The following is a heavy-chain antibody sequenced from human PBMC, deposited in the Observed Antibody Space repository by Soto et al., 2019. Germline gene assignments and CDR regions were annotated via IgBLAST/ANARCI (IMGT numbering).Heavy chain of an antibody. D-gene: IGHD2-15*01. J-gene: IGHJ4*02. Sequence: DVQLLEAGGGLVQPEGSLRLSCEASGFTFSSYSMGWVRQGPGKGLEWVAVVSIGGSTHYADSVRGRFTISRDNSGNTLTLQRNILTAEDTAVYFCSKRRGAGGHFDYWGQGALVTVSS. V-gene: IGHV3-23*01. CDR2: VSIGGST. CDR1: GFTFSSYS. CDR3: SKRRGAGGHFDY.